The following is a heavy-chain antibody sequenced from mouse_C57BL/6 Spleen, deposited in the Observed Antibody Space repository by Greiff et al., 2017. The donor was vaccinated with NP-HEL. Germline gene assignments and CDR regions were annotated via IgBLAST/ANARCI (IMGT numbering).Heavy chain of an antibody. Sequence: EVQLQQSGPELVKPGASVKISCKASGYTFTDYYMNWVKQSHGKSLEWIGDINPNNGGTSYNQKFKGKATLTVDKSSSTAYMELRSLTSEDSAVYYCARRGIYYYGSSYVEYFDVWGTGTTVTVSS. CDR2: INPNNGGT. V-gene: IGHV1-26*01. J-gene: IGHJ1*03. CDR1: GYTFTDYY. D-gene: IGHD1-1*01. CDR3: ARRGIYYYGSSYVEYFDV.